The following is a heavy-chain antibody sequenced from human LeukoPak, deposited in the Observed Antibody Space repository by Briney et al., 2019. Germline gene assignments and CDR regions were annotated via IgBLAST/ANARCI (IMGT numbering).Heavy chain of an antibody. V-gene: IGHV4-30-2*01. Sequence: SQTLSLTCTVSGGSISSGGYYWSWIRQPPGKGLEWIGEINHSGSTNYNPSLKSRVTISVDTSKNQFSLKLSSVTAADTAVYYCARTGPCSGGSCYSGPLYYYGMDVWGQGTTVTVSS. CDR3: ARTGPCSGGSCYSGPLYYYGMDV. D-gene: IGHD2-15*01. CDR2: INHSGST. J-gene: IGHJ6*02. CDR1: GGSISSGGYY.